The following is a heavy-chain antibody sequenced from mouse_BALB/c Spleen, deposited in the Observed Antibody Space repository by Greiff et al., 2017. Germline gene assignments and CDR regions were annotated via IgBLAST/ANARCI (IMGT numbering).Heavy chain of an antibody. D-gene: IGHD2-12*01. J-gene: IGHJ4*01. V-gene: IGHV5-17*02. CDR1: GFTFSSFG. CDR2: ISSGSSTN. Sequence: EVQLLESGGGLVQPGGSRKLSCAASGFTFSSFGMHWVRQAPEKGLEWVAYISSGSSTNYYADTVKGRFTISRDNPKNTLFLQMTSLRSEDTAMYYCARYHPYDDAMDYWGQGTSVTVSS. CDR3: ARYHPYDDAMDY.